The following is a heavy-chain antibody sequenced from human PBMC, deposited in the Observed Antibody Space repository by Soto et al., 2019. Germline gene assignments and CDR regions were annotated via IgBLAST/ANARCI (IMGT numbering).Heavy chain of an antibody. CDR2: INPNSGGT. D-gene: IGHD3-22*01. V-gene: IGHV1-2*02. CDR1: GYTFTGYY. J-gene: IGHJ1*01. Sequence: VASVKVSCKASGYTFTGYYMHWVRQAPGQGLEWMGWINPNSGGTNYAQKFQGRVTMTRDTSISTAYMELSRLRSGDTAVYYCARDQYYYDSSGYSLAEYFQHWGQGTLVTVSS. CDR3: ARDQYYYDSSGYSLAEYFQH.